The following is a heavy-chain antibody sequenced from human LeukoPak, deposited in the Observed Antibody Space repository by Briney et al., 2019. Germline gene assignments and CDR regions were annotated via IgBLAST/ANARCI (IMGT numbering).Heavy chain of an antibody. Sequence: PSETLSLTCTVSGGSISSYYWSWIRQPTGKGLEWIGYIYYSGSTDYNPSLKSRVTMSVDTSKKQFSLKLSSVTAADTAAYYCARSRGSSSWYLDFDYWGQGTLVTVSS. CDR2: IYYSGST. CDR3: ARSRGSSSWYLDFDY. V-gene: IGHV4-59*01. J-gene: IGHJ4*02. D-gene: IGHD6-13*01. CDR1: GGSISSYY.